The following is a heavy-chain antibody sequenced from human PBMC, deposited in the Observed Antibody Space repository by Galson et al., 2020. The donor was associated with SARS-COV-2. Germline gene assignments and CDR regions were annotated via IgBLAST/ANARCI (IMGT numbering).Heavy chain of an antibody. J-gene: IGHJ4*01. D-gene: IGHD1-26*01. CDR3: ARRKYSGFEPFDS. Sequence: SQTLSLTCTVSGGSAINYYWTWIRRPPGQGLEWIGYIYYSGRTNYNPSLKSRVTMSVDMSKNQFSLKLSSVTAADTAVYYCARRKYSGFEPFDSWGHGALVTVSS. V-gene: IGHV4-59*08. CDR2: IYYSGRT. CDR1: GGSAINYY.